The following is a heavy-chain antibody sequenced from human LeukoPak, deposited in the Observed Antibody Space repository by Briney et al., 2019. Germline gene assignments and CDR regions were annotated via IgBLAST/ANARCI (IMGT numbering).Heavy chain of an antibody. D-gene: IGHD3-3*01. Sequence: PGGSLTLSCAASGFIFSTYWMAWVRQAPGKGLEWVANIKEDGSDKNYVVSMKGRFTISRDNAKNSLYLQMNSLRAEDTAVYYCASIPLGRITIFGVVRDAFDIWGQGTMVTVSS. CDR3: ASIPLGRITIFGVVRDAFDI. CDR1: GFIFSTYW. V-gene: IGHV3-7*01. J-gene: IGHJ3*02. CDR2: IKEDGSDK.